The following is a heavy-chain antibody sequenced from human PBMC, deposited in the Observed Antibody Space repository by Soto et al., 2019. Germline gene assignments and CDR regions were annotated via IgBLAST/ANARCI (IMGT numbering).Heavy chain of an antibody. CDR2: ISAYNGNT. Sequence: QVKLVQSGAEVKKPGASVKVSCKPSGYTFTSYGITWVRQAPGQGLEWMGWISAYNGNTNYAQKLQGRVTMTTDTSTSTADMELRSLGSDGTAVYYGASGWFGELVYQFDYWGQGTLVTVSS. CDR3: ASGWFGELVYQFDY. J-gene: IGHJ4*02. CDR1: GYTFTSYG. V-gene: IGHV1-18*01. D-gene: IGHD3-10*01.